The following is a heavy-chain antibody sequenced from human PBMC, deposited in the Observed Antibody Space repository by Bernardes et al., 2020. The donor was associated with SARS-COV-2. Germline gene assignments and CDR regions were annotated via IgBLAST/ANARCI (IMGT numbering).Heavy chain of an antibody. V-gene: IGHV4-4*07. CDR2: IHSSGPT. D-gene: IGHD3-10*01. J-gene: IGHJ4*02. CDR3: TRDRWFGDFDY. Sequence: SETLSLTCTVSGGSFGSHYWSWIRQPAGKGLEWIGRIHSSGPTKYNPSLKSRVTLSLDPSKNQFSLRMTSVTAADPAVYYCTRDRWFGDFDYWGQGTLVTVSS. CDR1: GGSFGSHY.